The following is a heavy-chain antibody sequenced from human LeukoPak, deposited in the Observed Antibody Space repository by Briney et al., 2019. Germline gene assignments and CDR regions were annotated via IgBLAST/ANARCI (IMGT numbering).Heavy chain of an antibody. CDR2: IYHSGST. J-gene: IGHJ4*02. CDR3: ARASAVTIKIFDY. Sequence: PSETLSLTCSVSGGSIGGYSWSWIRQPPGKGLEWIGYIYHSGSTYYNPSLKSRVTISVDRSKNQFSLKLSSVTAADTAVYYCARASAVTIKIFDYWGQGTLVTVSS. CDR1: GGSIGGYS. D-gene: IGHD4-17*01. V-gene: IGHV4-30-2*01.